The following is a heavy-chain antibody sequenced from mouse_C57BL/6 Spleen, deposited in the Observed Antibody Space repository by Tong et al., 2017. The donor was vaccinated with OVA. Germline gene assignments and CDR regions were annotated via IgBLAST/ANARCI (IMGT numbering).Heavy chain of an antibody. CDR1: GYTFTDYN. CDR2: INPNNGGT. D-gene: IGHD1-1*01. J-gene: IGHJ2*01. Sequence: EVQLQESGPELVKPGASVKMSCKASGYTFTDYNMHWVKQSHGKSLEWIGYINPNNGGTSYNQKFKGKATLTVNKSSSTAYMELRSLTSEDSAVYYCARITLLRYYFDYWGQGTTLTVSS. CDR3: ARITLLRYYFDY. V-gene: IGHV1-22*01.